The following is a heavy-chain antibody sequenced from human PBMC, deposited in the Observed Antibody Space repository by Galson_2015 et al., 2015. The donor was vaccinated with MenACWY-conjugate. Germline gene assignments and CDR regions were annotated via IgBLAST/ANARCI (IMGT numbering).Heavy chain of an antibody. CDR1: GYSFSSHF. CDR3: ARRTTVRRGVTEPAFDI. D-gene: IGHD3-10*01. Sequence: QSGAEVKKPGESLKISCKGSGYSFSSHFIGWVRQVPGKGLEWMGIIYPDDSETRYSPSFQGQVTISADKSISAAYLQWSSLKASDTAMYYCARRTTVRRGVTEPAFDIWGQGTMVTVSS. V-gene: IGHV5-51*01. J-gene: IGHJ3*02. CDR2: IYPDDSET.